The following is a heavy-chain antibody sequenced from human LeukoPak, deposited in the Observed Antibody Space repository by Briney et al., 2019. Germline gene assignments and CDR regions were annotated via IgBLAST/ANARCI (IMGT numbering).Heavy chain of an antibody. CDR2: ISSSGSTI. CDR3: AKLGIRAYYDSSGYRMEDAFDI. J-gene: IGHJ3*02. Sequence: GGSLRLSCAASEFTFSDYYMSWIRQAPGKGLEWVSYISSSGSTIYYADSVKGRFTISRDNAKNSLYLQMNSLRAEDTAVYYCAKLGIRAYYDSSGYRMEDAFDIWGQGTMVTVSS. CDR1: EFTFSDYY. V-gene: IGHV3-11*04. D-gene: IGHD3-22*01.